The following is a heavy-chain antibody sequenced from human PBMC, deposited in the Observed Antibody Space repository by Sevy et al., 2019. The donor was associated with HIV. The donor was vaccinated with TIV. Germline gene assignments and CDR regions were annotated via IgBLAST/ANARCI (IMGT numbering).Heavy chain of an antibody. CDR1: GGSFSGYY. V-gene: IGHV4-34*01. Sequence: SETLSLTCAVHGGSFSGYYWSWIRESPGKGLEWIGEINDSGITNYNPSLKSRVTISVDTSKKEFSLRLSSVTAADTAVYYCARSPPVVVVPGAPSWFDPWGQGTLVIVSS. CDR3: ARSPPVVVVPGAPSWFDP. D-gene: IGHD2-2*01. J-gene: IGHJ5*02. CDR2: INDSGIT.